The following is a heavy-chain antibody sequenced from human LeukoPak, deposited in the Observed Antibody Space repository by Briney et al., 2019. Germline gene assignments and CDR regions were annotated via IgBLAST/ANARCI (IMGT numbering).Heavy chain of an antibody. CDR3: ARGGVAARQLSYYYYGMDV. J-gene: IGHJ6*02. CDR1: GGSFSGYY. D-gene: IGHD6-6*01. CDR2: INHSGST. V-gene: IGHV4-34*01. Sequence: SETLSLTCAVYGGSFSGYYWSWIRQPPGKGLEWIGEINHSGSTNYNPSLKGRVTISVDTSKNQFSLKLSSVTAADTAVYYCARGGVAARQLSYYYYGMDVWGQGTTVTVSS.